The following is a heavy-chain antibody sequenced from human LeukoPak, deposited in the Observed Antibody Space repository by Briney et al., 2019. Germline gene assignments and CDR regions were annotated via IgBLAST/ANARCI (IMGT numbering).Heavy chain of an antibody. J-gene: IGHJ4*02. V-gene: IGHV1-18*01. Sequence: GASVKVSCKASGYTFTSYAISWVRQAPGQGLEWMGWISTDNGNTNYAQKLHGRVTMTTDTSTSTAYMELRSLRSDDTAVYYCARAGIGYCSSTSCYEFDYWGQGTLVTVSS. D-gene: IGHD2-2*01. CDR1: GYTFTSYA. CDR3: ARAGIGYCSSTSCYEFDY. CDR2: ISTDNGNT.